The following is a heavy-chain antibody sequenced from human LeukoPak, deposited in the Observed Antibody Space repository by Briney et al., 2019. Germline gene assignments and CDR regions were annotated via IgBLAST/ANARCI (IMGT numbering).Heavy chain of an antibody. CDR3: ARDMGIAAAGIRA. CDR1: GFTFSSYG. V-gene: IGHV3-33*01. Sequence: PGGSLRLSCAASGFTFSSYGMRWVRQAPGKGLEWVAVIWYDGSNKYYADSVKGRFTISRDNSKNTLYLQMNSLRAEDTAVYYRARDMGIAAAGIRAWGQGTLVTVSS. D-gene: IGHD6-13*01. CDR2: IWYDGSNK. J-gene: IGHJ5*02.